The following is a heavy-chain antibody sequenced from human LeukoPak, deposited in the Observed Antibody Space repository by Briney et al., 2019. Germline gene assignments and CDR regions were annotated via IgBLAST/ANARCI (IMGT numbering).Heavy chain of an antibody. Sequence: GGYLRLYCAASGFSVSDYSISWLRQSPGKGPEWISYVMSGRGSTNYADSVKGRFTISRDNAKNSVALQLDGLRADDTAVYFCTRERRGSYYAFESWGQGTLVTVPS. CDR1: GFSVSDYS. CDR3: TRERRGSYYAFES. J-gene: IGHJ4*02. CDR2: VMSGRGST. V-gene: IGHV3-11*05. D-gene: IGHD3-16*01.